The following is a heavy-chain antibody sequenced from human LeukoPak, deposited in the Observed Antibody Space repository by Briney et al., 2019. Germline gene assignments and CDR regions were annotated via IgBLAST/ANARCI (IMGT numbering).Heavy chain of an antibody. CDR2: IIPIFGTA. V-gene: IGHV1-69*13. J-gene: IGHJ6*04. CDR1: GGTFSSYA. D-gene: IGHD2-2*01. Sequence: SVNVSCKASGGTFSSYAISWVRQAPGQGLEWMGGIIPIFGTANYAQKFQGRVTITADESTSTAYMELNSLRSEDTAVYYCARDRSHCSSTSCYYYYGMDVWGKGTTVAVSS. CDR3: ARDRSHCSSTSCYYYYGMDV.